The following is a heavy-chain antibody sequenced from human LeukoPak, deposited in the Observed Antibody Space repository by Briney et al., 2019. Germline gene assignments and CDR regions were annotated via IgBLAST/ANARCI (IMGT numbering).Heavy chain of an antibody. J-gene: IGHJ6*03. D-gene: IGHD4-23*01. CDR2: MNPNSGNT. CDR3: ARGSGLRWFYYYYMDV. V-gene: IGHV1-8*03. CDR1: GYTFTSYD. Sequence: ASVKVSCKASGYTFTSYDINWVRQATGQGLEWMGWMNPNSGNTGYAQKFQGRVTITRNTSISTAYMEPSSLRSEDTAVYYCARGSGLRWFYYYYMDVWGKGTTVTVSS.